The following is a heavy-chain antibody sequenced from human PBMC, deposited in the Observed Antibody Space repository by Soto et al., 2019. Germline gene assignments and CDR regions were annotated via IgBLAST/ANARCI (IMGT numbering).Heavy chain of an antibody. CDR2: ISYDGSNK. Sequence: QVQLVESGGGVVQPGRSLRLSCAASGFTFGSYAMNWVRQAPGKGLEWVAVISYDGSNKYYADSVKGRFTISRDNSKNTLYLQMNSLRAEDTAVYYCARVEVAYFDYWGQGTLVTVSS. J-gene: IGHJ4*02. CDR3: ARVEVAYFDY. CDR1: GFTFGSYA. D-gene: IGHD2-15*01. V-gene: IGHV3-30-3*01.